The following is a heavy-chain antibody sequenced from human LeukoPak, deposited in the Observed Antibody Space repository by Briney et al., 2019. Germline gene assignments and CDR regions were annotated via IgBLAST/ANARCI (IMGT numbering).Heavy chain of an antibody. J-gene: IGHJ4*02. Sequence: GGSLRLSCAASGFTFSSYAMSWVRQAPGEGLAWVSAISGSGGSTYYADSVKGRFTISRDNSKNTLYLQMNSLRAEDTAVYYCAKGSYDPDSSSDYWGQGTLVTVSS. V-gene: IGHV3-23*01. D-gene: IGHD3-16*01. CDR1: GFTFSSYA. CDR3: AKGSYDPDSSSDY. CDR2: ISGSGGST.